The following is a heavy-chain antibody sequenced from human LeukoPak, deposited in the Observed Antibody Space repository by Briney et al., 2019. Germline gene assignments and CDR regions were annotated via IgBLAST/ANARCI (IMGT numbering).Heavy chain of an antibody. CDR1: GYTFTSYY. CDR2: INPSGGST. CDR3: ASLTRPLRYFDWLTTSWGY. D-gene: IGHD3-9*01. J-gene: IGHJ4*02. Sequence: ASVTVSFTASGYTFTSYYMHWVRQAPRQALEWMGIINPSGGSTSYGQKFQGRVTMNRDTSTSTVYMELSSLRSEDTAVYYCASLTRPLRYFDWLTTSWGYWGQGTLVTVSS. V-gene: IGHV1-46*01.